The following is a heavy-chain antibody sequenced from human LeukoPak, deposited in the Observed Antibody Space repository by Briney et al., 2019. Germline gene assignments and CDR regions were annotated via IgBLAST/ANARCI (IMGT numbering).Heavy chain of an antibody. V-gene: IGHV3-21*04. CDR1: RFTFSDYS. CDR2: ISSSSSYI. D-gene: IGHD1-26*01. Sequence: PGGSLRLSCAASRFTFSDYSMNWVRQAPGKGLEWVSSISSSSSYIKYADSVKGRFTISRDNAKNSLYLQMTSLRAEDTAVYYCAKVGANFTYYFDYWGQGTLVAVSS. CDR3: AKVGANFTYYFDY. J-gene: IGHJ4*02.